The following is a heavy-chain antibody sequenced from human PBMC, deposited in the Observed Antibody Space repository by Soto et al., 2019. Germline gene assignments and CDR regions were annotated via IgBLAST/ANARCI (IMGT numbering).Heavy chain of an antibody. CDR3: AKDDHTGDYYDSSGYTFDY. J-gene: IGHJ4*02. CDR2: ISGSGGST. V-gene: IGHV3-23*01. D-gene: IGHD3-22*01. CDR1: GFTFSSYA. Sequence: GGSLRLSCAASGFTFSSYAMSWVRQAPGKGLEWVSAISGSGGSTYYADSVKGRFTISRDNSKNTLYLQMNSLRAEDTAVYYCAKDDHTGDYYDSSGYTFDYWGQGTLVTVSS.